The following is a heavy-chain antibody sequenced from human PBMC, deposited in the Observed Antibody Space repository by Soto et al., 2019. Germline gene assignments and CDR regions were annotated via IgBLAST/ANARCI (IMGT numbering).Heavy chain of an antibody. J-gene: IGHJ3*02. Sequence: QVQLVQSGAEVKKPGSSVKVSCKASGGTFSSYAISWVRQAPGQGLEWMGGIIPIFGTANYAQKFQGRVTITADESTSTAYMELSSLKSEDTAVYSCAREGVGATQGAFDIWGQGTMVTVSS. CDR1: GGTFSSYA. D-gene: IGHD1-26*01. CDR2: IIPIFGTA. CDR3: AREGVGATQGAFDI. V-gene: IGHV1-69*01.